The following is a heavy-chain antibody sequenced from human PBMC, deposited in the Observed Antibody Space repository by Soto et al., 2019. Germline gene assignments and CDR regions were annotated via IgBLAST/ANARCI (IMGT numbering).Heavy chain of an antibody. Sequence: EVQLLESGGGLVQPGGSLRLSCTGSGFTFSSYAMNWVRQAPGKGLECVSTISGSGGTTYYADSVKGRFTISRDNSKNTLYLQMSSLRAEDTAFYYCAKNGRAAAIYNCFDPWGQGTLVTVSS. CDR2: ISGSGGTT. CDR1: GFTFSSYA. J-gene: IGHJ5*02. D-gene: IGHD6-25*01. V-gene: IGHV3-23*01. CDR3: AKNGRAAAIYNCFDP.